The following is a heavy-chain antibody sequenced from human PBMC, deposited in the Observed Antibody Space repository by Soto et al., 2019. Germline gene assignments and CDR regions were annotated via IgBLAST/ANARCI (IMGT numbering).Heavy chain of an antibody. Sequence: EVQLLESGGGLVQPGGSLRLSCAASGFTFSNYGMSWVRQAPGKGLEWVSVISGSGGSTYYADSVKGRFTLSRDNSKNTVYLQMNSLRAEDTAVYYCAKDSPVGGPLLRDLHDWGQGTLVTVSS. J-gene: IGHJ1*01. CDR3: AKDSPVGGPLLRDLHD. D-gene: IGHD2-15*01. CDR1: GFTFSNYG. CDR2: ISGSGGST. V-gene: IGHV3-23*01.